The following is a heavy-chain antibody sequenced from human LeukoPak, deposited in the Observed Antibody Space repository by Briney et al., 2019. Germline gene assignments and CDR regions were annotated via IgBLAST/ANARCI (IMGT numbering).Heavy chain of an antibody. CDR2: ISYDGSNK. CDR3: VRDKLTGASRLDY. Sequence: PGGSLRLSCAASGFTFSSYDMHWVRQAPGKGLEWVAVISYDGSNKYYADSVKGRFTISRDNAKNSLYLQMNSLRAEDTAVYYCVRDKLTGASRLDYWGQGTLLTVSS. D-gene: IGHD7-27*01. V-gene: IGHV3-30-3*01. CDR1: GFTFSSYD. J-gene: IGHJ4*02.